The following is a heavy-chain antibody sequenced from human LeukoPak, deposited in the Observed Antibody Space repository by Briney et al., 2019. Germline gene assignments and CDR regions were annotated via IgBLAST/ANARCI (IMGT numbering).Heavy chain of an antibody. V-gene: IGHV3-30*03. D-gene: IGHD1-14*01. CDR3: ARVTTSTKYYSGMDV. J-gene: IGHJ6*02. CDR1: GFTFSTYV. CDR2: ISYDGNSK. Sequence: GGSLRLSCAGSGFTFSTYVIHWVRQTPGKGLEWAALISYDGNSKYYADSVKGRFTISRDNSKNTVYLQMDSLRAEDTAVYYCARVTTSTKYYSGMDVWGQGTTVTVSS.